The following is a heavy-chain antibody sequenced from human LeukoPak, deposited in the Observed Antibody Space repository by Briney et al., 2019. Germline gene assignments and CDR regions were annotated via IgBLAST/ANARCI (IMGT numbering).Heavy chain of an antibody. J-gene: IGHJ6*03. D-gene: IGHD6-19*01. CDR1: GGSFSGYY. V-gene: IGHV4-34*01. CDR2: INHSGST. CDR3: ARGGKTRRLVPRPDYYMDV. Sequence: SETLSLTCAVYGGSFSGYYWSWIRQPPGKGLEWIGEINHSGSTNYNPSLKSRVTISVDTSKNQFSLKLSSVTAADTAVYYCARGGKTRRLVPRPDYYMDVWGKGTTVTISS.